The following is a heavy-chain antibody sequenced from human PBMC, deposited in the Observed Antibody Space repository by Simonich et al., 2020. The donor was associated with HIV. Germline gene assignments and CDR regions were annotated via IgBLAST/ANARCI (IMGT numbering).Heavy chain of an antibody. D-gene: IGHD3-16*01. V-gene: IGHV3-30*07. CDR1: GFTFSSYA. CDR2: ISYDGSNK. Sequence: QVQLVGSGGGVVQPGRSLRLSCAASGFTFSSYAMHWVRQAPGKGLEWVAVISYDGSNKYYADSVKGRFTISRDNSKNTRYLQMNSLRAEDTAVYYCASGGSISSVWADDYWGQGTLVTVSS. CDR3: ASGGSISSVWADDY. J-gene: IGHJ4*02.